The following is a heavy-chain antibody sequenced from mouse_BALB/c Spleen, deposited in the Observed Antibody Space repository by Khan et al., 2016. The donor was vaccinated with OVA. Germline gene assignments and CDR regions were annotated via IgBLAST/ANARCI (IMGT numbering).Heavy chain of an antibody. CDR2: ILGGGGP. CDR1: GFSLSTYN. CDR3: ARAYYRYDGYYAMDY. Sequence: HVQLKESGPGLVAPSPSLSITCTVSGFSLSTYNIHWVRQPPGQGLDWLGMILGGGGPASTSTLKTRLSIIKDNSTSQVFLKMNSLKTDDTAMYFCARAYYRYDGYYAMDYGGQGTSVTVSS. J-gene: IGHJ4*01. V-gene: IGHV2-6-4*01. D-gene: IGHD2-14*01.